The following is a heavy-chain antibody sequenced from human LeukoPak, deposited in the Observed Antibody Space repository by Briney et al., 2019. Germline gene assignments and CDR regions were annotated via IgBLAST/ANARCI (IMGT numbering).Heavy chain of an antibody. D-gene: IGHD4-11*01. CDR1: GFIFNNAW. CDR3: TAGLGKTDDDS. CDR2: VRTTAEGETT. J-gene: IGHJ4*02. V-gene: IGHV3-15*01. Sequence: PGGSLRLSCEGSGFIFNNAWMSWIRQAPGMWLEWVGRVRTTAEGETTDYAVPVRGRFTISRDDSKSTVYLQMNSLETEDTAIYYCTAGLGKTDDDSWGQGTLVTVSS.